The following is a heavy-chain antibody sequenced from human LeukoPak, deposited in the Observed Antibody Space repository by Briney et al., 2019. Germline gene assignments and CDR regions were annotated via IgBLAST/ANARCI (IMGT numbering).Heavy chain of an antibody. CDR3: ARVSSSSWFFDY. V-gene: IGHV4-61*09. CDR1: GGSISSGYYY. D-gene: IGHD6-13*01. J-gene: IGHJ4*02. CDR2: IYTSGST. Sequence: TSQTLSLTCTVSGGSISSGYYYWSWLRQPAGKGLEWIGHIYTSGSTNYNPSLKSRVTISVDTSKHQFSLKLSSVTAADTAVYYCARVSSSSWFFDYWGQGTLVTVSS.